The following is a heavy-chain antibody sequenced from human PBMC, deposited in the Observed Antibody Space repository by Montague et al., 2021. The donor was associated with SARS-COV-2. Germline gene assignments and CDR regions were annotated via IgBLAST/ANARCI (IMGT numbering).Heavy chain of an antibody. J-gene: IGHJ4*02. CDR1: GFTFSDYY. CDR2: ISSSGSTI. V-gene: IGHV3-11*01. CDR3: ARELGSGSYYDYFDY. D-gene: IGHD1-26*01. Sequence: SLRLSCAASGFTFSDYYMSWIRQAPGKGLEWVSYISSSGSTIYYAASVKGRFTISRDNAKNSLYLQMNSLRAEDTAIYYCARELGSGSYYDYFDYWGQGTLVTVSS.